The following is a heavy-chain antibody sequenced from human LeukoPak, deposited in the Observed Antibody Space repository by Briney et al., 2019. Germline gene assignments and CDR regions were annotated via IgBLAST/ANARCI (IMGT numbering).Heavy chain of an antibody. CDR3: ARDYNWGWGP. J-gene: IGHJ5*02. Sequence: GGSLRLSCGASGFTFSHHWMSWVRQAPGKGLEWMANISPDGSAKFYVDSVKGRFTISRDNAKSSLYLQLNSLRAEDTAVCYCARDYNWGWGPWGQGTLVTVSS. CDR2: ISPDGSAK. CDR1: GFTFSHHW. D-gene: IGHD1-1*01. V-gene: IGHV3-7*01.